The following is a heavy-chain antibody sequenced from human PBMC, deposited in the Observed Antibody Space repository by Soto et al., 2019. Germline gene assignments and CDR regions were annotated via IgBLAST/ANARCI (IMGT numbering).Heavy chain of an antibody. V-gene: IGHV1-46*01. CDR2: INPSGGST. CDR3: ARDLTPGVVDH. CDR1: GYTFTSYY. J-gene: IGHJ4*02. D-gene: IGHD3-22*01. Sequence: GASVKVSCKASGYTFTSYYMHWVRQAPGQGLEWMGIINPSGGSTSYAQKFHGRVTMTRDTSTSTVYMELSSLRSDDTAVYYCARDLTPGVVDHWGQGTLVTVS.